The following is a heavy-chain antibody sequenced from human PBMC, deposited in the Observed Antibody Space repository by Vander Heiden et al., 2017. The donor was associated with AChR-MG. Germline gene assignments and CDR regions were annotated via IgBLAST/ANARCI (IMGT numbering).Heavy chain of an antibody. CDR1: GGSIRSRRYY. V-gene: IGHV4-39*02. CDR3: ARDDSGGSWRNNWFDP. CDR2: IYYSGST. D-gene: IGHD2-15*01. J-gene: IGHJ5*02. Sequence: QLQLQESGPGLVKPSETLSLTCTVSGGSIRSRRYYWGWIRQPPGKGLEWIGSIYYSGSTYYNPSLKSRVTISVDTSKNQFSLKLSSVTAAETAVYYCARDDSGGSWRNNWFDPWGQGTLVTVSS.